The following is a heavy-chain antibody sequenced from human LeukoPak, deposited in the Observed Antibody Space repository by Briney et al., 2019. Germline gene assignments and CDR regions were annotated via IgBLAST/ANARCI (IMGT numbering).Heavy chain of an antibody. CDR2: ISYDGSNK. V-gene: IGHV3-30-3*01. CDR1: GFTFSSYA. J-gene: IGHJ4*02. CDR3: ARDQLKSSSSWYYFDY. D-gene: IGHD6-13*01. Sequence: SGGSLRLSCAASGFTFSSYAMHWVRQAPGKGLEWVAVISYDGSNKYYADSVKGRFTISRDNSKNTLYLQMNSLRAEDTAVYYCARDQLKSSSSWYYFDYWGQGTLVTVSS.